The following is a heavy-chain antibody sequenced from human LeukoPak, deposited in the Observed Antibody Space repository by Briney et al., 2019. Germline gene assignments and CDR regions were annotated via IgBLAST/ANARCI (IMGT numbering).Heavy chain of an antibody. CDR1: GGSFSGYY. Sequence: SETPSLTCAVYGGSFSGYYWSWIRQPPGKGLEWIGEINHSGSTNYNPSLKSRVTISVDTSKNQFSLKLSSVTAADTAVYYCARGRRIVVVPAAIVEPLDYWGQGTLVTVSS. V-gene: IGHV4-34*01. J-gene: IGHJ4*02. CDR3: ARGRRIVVVPAAIVEPLDY. CDR2: INHSGST. D-gene: IGHD2-2*01.